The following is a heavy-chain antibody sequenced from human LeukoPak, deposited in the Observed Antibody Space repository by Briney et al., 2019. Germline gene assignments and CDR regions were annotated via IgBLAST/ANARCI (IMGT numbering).Heavy chain of an antibody. D-gene: IGHD6-13*01. Sequence: PETLSLTCTVSGGSISSSSYYWGWIRQPPGKGLEWIGSIYFSGSTYYNPSLKSRVTISVDTSKNQFSLKLSSVTAAETAVYYCARIPGYSSNWGYYYYYGMDVWGQGTTVTVSS. CDR2: IYFSGST. J-gene: IGHJ6*02. CDR1: GGSISSSSYY. CDR3: ARIPGYSSNWGYYYYYGMDV. V-gene: IGHV4-39*01.